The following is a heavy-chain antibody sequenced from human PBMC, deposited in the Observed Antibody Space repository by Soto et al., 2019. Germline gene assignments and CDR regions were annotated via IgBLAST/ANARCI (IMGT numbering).Heavy chain of an antibody. CDR3: AKDRGSLYTSSSPLDF. V-gene: IGHV3-23*01. D-gene: IGHD6-6*01. CDR2: ISASGGST. J-gene: IGHJ4*02. Sequence: EVQLLESGGGLVQPGGSLRLSCAASGFTFTNYAMTWVRQAPGKGLEWASGISASGGSTYYADSVKGRFTISRDNSKNTLFLQMNSLRAEDTALYYCAKDRGSLYTSSSPLDFWGQGTLVTVSS. CDR1: GFTFTNYA.